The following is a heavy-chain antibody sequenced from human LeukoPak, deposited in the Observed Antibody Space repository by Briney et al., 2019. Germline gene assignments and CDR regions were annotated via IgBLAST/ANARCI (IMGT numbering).Heavy chain of an antibody. CDR2: ISGDGGIT. D-gene: IGHD6-19*01. Sequence: PVGSLRLSCAASGSTFSSHAMSWVRQGPGKGLGWVSTISGDGGITYYADTVKGRFTISGDNSKTTLYLQMNSLRAEDTAVYYCGKDLLSGSSAWYLTAFDYWGQGSLVTVSS. V-gene: IGHV3-23*01. J-gene: IGHJ4*02. CDR1: GSTFSSHA. CDR3: GKDLLSGSSAWYLTAFDY.